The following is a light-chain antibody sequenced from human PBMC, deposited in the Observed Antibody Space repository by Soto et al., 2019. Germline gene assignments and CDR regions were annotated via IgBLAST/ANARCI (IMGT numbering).Light chain of an antibody. J-gene: IGKJ5*01. Sequence: DIQLTQSPSFLSASVGDRVTITCRASQGISNYLAWYQQKPGKAPNLLIYVASTLQSGVPSWFRGSGSGTEFTLTIGGLQPEDLATYYCQQLFSCPPTFGQGTRLEIK. V-gene: IGKV1-9*01. CDR1: QGISNY. CDR2: VAS. CDR3: QQLFSCPPT.